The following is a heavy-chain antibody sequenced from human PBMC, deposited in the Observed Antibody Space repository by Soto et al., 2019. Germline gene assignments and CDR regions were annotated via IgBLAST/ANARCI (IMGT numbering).Heavy chain of an antibody. CDR1: SFSLSTSGVA. D-gene: IGHD3-16*01. V-gene: IGHV2-5*02. J-gene: IGHJ5*02. CDR3: AHRPITFMASWFDP. Sequence: QITLKESGPTLVKPAQTLTLTCTFSSFSLSTSGVAVGWLRQPPGKAPEWLALVYWDDDKRYSPSLKSRLTITKDTSKNQVVLTMTNMEPVDTATYYCAHRPITFMASWFDPWGQGIPVTVSS. CDR2: VYWDDDK.